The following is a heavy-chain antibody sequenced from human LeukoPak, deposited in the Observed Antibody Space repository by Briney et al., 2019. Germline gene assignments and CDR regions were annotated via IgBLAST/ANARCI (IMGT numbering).Heavy chain of an antibody. CDR2: IFYSGST. CDR3: ARPNDSSGYYYLGDAFDI. D-gene: IGHD3-22*01. J-gene: IGHJ3*02. Sequence: SETLSLTCTVSGGSISSSSYYWGWIRQPPGKGLEWIGTIFYSGSTYYNPSLKSRVTISVDTSKNQFSLKLSSVTAADTAVYYCARPNDSSGYYYLGDAFDIWGQGTMVTVSS. V-gene: IGHV4-39*01. CDR1: GGSISSSSYY.